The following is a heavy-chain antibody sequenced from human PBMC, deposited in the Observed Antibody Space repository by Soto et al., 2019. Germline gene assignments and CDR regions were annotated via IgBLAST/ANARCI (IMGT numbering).Heavy chain of an antibody. CDR1: GGTFSSSA. J-gene: IGHJ4*02. V-gene: IGHV1-69*01. Sequence: QVPLVQSGAEVKKPGSSVKVSCKASGGTFSSSAISWVRKAHGHGLEWMGGIIPIFGTANYAQKFQGRVTITADESTSTAYMELSSLRSEDTAVYYCASSRRWLHYFDYWGQGTLFTVSS. D-gene: IGHD5-12*01. CDR3: ASSRRWLHYFDY. CDR2: IIPIFGTA.